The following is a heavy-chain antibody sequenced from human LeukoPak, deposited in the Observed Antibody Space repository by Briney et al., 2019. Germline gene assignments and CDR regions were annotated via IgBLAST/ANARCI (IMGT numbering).Heavy chain of an antibody. D-gene: IGHD3-22*01. Sequence: GGSLRLSCVASGFSFSSYWMAWVRQAPGKGLEWVANIKYDGSFKFYVDSVKGRFTISRDNAKNSLYLEMNSLRADDTAVYFCASSHDSSGNDWGQGTMVTVSS. J-gene: IGHJ4*02. CDR2: IKYDGSFK. CDR3: ASSHDSSGND. V-gene: IGHV3-7*01. CDR1: GFSFSSYW.